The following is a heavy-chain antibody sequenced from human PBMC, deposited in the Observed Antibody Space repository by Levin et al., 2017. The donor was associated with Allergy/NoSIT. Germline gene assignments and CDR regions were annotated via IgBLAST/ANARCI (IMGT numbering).Heavy chain of an antibody. J-gene: IGHJ4*02. CDR1: GGSISSGDYY. D-gene: IGHD3-22*01. CDR2: IYYSGST. Sequence: SQTLSLTCTVSGGSISSGDYYWSWIRQPPGKGLEWIGYIYYSGSTYYNPSLKSRVTISVDTSKNQFSLKLSSVTAADTAVYYCARGTYYYDSSGYYYYFDYWGQGTLVTVSS. V-gene: IGHV4-30-4*01. CDR3: ARGTYYYDSSGYYYYFDY.